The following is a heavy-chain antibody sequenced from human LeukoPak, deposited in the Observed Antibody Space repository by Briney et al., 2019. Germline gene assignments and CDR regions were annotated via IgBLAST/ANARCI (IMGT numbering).Heavy chain of an antibody. V-gene: IGHV3-23*01. CDR1: GFTVSSNY. CDR3: EVGNFDY. Sequence: PGGSLRLSCAASGFTVSSNYMSWVRQAPGKGLEWVSAISGSGGNSYYADSVKGRFTISRDNSKNTLYLQMNSLRAEDTAVYYCEVGNFDYWGQGTLVTVSS. D-gene: IGHD1-26*01. J-gene: IGHJ4*02. CDR2: ISGSGGNS.